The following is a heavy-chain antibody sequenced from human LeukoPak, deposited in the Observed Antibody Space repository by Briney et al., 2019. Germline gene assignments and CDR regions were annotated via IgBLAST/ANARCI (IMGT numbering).Heavy chain of an antibody. J-gene: IGHJ4*02. CDR1: GGSISSYY. CDR3: ARVGSGSYYSGPDY. CDR2: IYYSGST. V-gene: IGHV4-59*01. D-gene: IGHD1-26*01. Sequence: SETLSLTCTVSGGSISSYYWSWIRQPPGNGLEWIGYIYYSGSTNYNPSLKSRVTISVDTSKNQFSLKLSSVTAADTAVYYCARVGSGSYYSGPDYWGQGTLVTVSS.